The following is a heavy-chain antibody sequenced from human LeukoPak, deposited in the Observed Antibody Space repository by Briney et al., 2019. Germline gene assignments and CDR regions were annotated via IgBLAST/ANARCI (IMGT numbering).Heavy chain of an antibody. CDR1: GFTFSSYT. CDR3: ARGASASYGMDV. Sequence: KPGGSLRLSCAASGFTFSSYTMNWVRQAPGKGLEWVSSISSSSSYIYSADSLKGRFTISRDNAKNSLYLQMNSPRAEDTAMYYCARGASASYGMDVWGQGTTVTVSS. V-gene: IGHV3-21*01. CDR2: ISSSSSYI. J-gene: IGHJ6*02.